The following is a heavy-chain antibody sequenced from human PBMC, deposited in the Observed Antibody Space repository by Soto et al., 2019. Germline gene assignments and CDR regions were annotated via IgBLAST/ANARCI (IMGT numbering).Heavy chain of an antibody. CDR1: GYTFINFW. CDR3: ARHRQWERPRSGFDY. Sequence: PGESLKISCKGSGYTFINFWIGWVRQMPGKGLEWIGIMFPGDSDARYSPSFQGQVTISADKSINTAYLQWSSLKASDSAIYYCARHRQWERPRSGFDYWGQGTLVTVSS. J-gene: IGHJ4*02. D-gene: IGHD1-26*01. V-gene: IGHV5-51*01. CDR2: MFPGDSDA.